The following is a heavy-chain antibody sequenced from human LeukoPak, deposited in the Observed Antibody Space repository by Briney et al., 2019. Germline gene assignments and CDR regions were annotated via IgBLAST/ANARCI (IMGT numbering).Heavy chain of an antibody. Sequence: GGSLRLSCAASGFSFSTYWMHWVRQAAGRGLVWVSRINSDGSSTTYADSVKGRFTLSRDNAKNTLYLQMNSLRAEGTAVYYCALGTKPLSYHFFDYWGQGALVTVSS. CDR3: ALGTKPLSYHFFDY. V-gene: IGHV3-74*03. CDR2: INSDGSST. CDR1: GFSFSTYW. D-gene: IGHD1-7*01. J-gene: IGHJ4*02.